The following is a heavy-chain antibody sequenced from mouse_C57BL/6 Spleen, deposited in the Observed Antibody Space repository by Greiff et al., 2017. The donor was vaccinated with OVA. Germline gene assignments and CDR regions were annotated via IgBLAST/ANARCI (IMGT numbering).Heavy chain of an antibody. CDR2: IRSKSNNYAT. CDR3: VRQYYYGSSYRDAMDY. D-gene: IGHD1-1*01. V-gene: IGHV10-1*01. J-gene: IGHJ4*01. Sequence: EVQLQESGGGLVQPKGSLKLSCAASGFSFNTYAMNWVRQAPGKGLEWVARIRSKSNNYATYYADSVKDRFTISRDDSESMLYLQMNNLKTEDTAMYYCVRQYYYGSSYRDAMDYWGQGTSVTVSS. CDR1: GFSFNTYA.